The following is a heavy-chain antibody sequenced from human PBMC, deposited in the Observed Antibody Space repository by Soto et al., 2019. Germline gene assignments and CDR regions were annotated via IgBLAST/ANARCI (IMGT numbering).Heavy chain of an antibody. D-gene: IGHD3-3*01. CDR3: ARGGRAYYDFWSGPPGMDV. CDR1: GGSFSGYY. CDR2: INHSGST. Sequence: SETLSLTCAVYGGSFSGYYWSWIRQPPGKGLEWIGEINHSGSTNYNPSLKSRVTISVDTSKNQFSLKLSSVTAADTAVYYCARGGRAYYDFWSGPPGMDVWGQGTTVT. V-gene: IGHV4-34*01. J-gene: IGHJ6*02.